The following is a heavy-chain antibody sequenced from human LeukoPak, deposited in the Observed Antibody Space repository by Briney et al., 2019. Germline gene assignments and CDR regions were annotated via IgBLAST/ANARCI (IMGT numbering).Heavy chain of an antibody. CDR2: IYYSGST. D-gene: IGHD6-13*01. J-gene: IGHJ4*02. Sequence: SETLSLTCTVSGGSISSYYWSWIRQPQGKGLEWIGYIYYSGSTNYNPSLKSRVTISVDTSKNQFSLKLSSVTAADTAVYYCARVDSSSWYLDYWGQGTLVTVSS. CDR3: ARVDSSSWYLDY. V-gene: IGHV4-59*01. CDR1: GGSISSYY.